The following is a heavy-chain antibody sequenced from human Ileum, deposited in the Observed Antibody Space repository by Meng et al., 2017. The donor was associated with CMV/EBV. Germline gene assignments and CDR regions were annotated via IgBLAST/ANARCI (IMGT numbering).Heavy chain of an antibody. D-gene: IGHD3-16*01. V-gene: IGHV3-21*01. CDR3: ARQRGGWFDP. CDR1: GFTFSSYS. Sequence: VSGFTFSSYSMNWVRQAPGKGLEWVSSISSSRSYIYYADSVKGRFTISRHNAKNSLYLQMNSLGAEGTAVYYCARQRGGWFDPWGEGTLVTVSS. J-gene: IGHJ5*02. CDR2: ISSSRSYI.